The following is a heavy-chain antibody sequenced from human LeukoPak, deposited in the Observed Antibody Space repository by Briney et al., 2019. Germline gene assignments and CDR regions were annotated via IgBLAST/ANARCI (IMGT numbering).Heavy chain of an antibody. V-gene: IGHV1-46*03. CDR3: ARVSPRYCSSTSCYGENWYFDL. CDR2: INPSNGST. D-gene: IGHD2-2*01. CDR1: GYTFTSYY. J-gene: IGHJ2*01. Sequence: ASVKVSCKASGYTFTSYYMHWVRQAPGQGLEWMGIINPSNGSTSYAQKFQGRVTMTRDTSTSTVYMALSSLRSEDTAVYYCARVSPRYCSSTSCYGENWYFDLWGRGTLVTVSS.